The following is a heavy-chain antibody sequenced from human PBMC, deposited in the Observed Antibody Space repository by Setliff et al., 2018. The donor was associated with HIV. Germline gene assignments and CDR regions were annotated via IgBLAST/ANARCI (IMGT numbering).Heavy chain of an antibody. CDR3: ARDAGTSIEESGDAYTWIDS. CDR1: GGSLSDTHW. J-gene: IGHJ5*01. V-gene: IGHV4-61*02. Sequence: TLSLTCTVSGGSLSDTHWWTWIRQPAGRGPQWIGRIFVAGGTKYNPSLKTRVTISLNASKNQFSLTLTAVTAADTAVYYCARDAGTSIEESGDAYTWIDSWGQGTLVTVSS. CDR2: IFVAGGT. D-gene: IGHD2-21*02.